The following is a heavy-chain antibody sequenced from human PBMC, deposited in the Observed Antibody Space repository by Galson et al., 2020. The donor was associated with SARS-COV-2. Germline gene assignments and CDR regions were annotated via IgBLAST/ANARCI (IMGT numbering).Heavy chain of an antibody. J-gene: IGHJ4*02. V-gene: IGHV4-4*02. CDR1: GDSIRSSNW. CDR3: ARGENADLRFGFRF. Sequence: SETLSLTCDVSGDSIRSSNWWSWVRQPPGKGLEWIWEIHYTGRTNYIPSLESRVTISVDTSKNQFSLKLSSVTAADTAVYYCARGENADLRFGFRFWGRGTLVAVSS. D-gene: IGHD3-3*01. CDR2: IHYTGRT.